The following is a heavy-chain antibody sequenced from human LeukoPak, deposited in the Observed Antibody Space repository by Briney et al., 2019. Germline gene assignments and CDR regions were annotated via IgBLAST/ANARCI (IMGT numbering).Heavy chain of an antibody. D-gene: IGHD1-14*01. V-gene: IGHV3-48*04. Sequence: GGSLRLSCAASGFTFSSYSMNWVRQAPGKGLEWISYIISSSSTIYYADSVKGRFTISRDNSKNSLYLQTNSLRADDTAVYYCVRSTGALDYWGQGTLVTVSS. CDR1: GFTFSSYS. CDR3: VRSTGALDY. J-gene: IGHJ4*02. CDR2: IISSSSTI.